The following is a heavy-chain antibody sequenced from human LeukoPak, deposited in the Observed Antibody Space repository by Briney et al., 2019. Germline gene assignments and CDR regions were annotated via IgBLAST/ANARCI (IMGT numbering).Heavy chain of an antibody. Sequence: GGSLRLSCVAPGFTFSSYWMTWVRQAPGKGLEWVSSISSSSSYIYYADSVKGRFTISRDNAKNSLYLHMNSLRAEDTAVYYCARNNDEDSYGDDAFDIWGQGTMVTVSS. CDR2: ISSSSSYI. V-gene: IGHV3-21*01. J-gene: IGHJ3*02. CDR3: ARNNDEDSYGDDAFDI. D-gene: IGHD5-18*01. CDR1: GFTFSSYW.